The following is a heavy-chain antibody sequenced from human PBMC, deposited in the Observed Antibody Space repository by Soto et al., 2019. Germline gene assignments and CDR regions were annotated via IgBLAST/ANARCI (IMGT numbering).Heavy chain of an antibody. J-gene: IGHJ4*02. D-gene: IGHD4-17*01. Sequence: SETLSLTCTVSGGSISSYYWSWIRQPPGKGLEWIGYIYHSGSTYYNPSLKSRVTISVDRSKNQFSLKLSSVTAADTAVYYCARGGLRLPILYIDYRGQGTLVTVSS. CDR3: ARGGLRLPILYIDY. V-gene: IGHV4-59*12. CDR2: IYHSGST. CDR1: GGSISSYY.